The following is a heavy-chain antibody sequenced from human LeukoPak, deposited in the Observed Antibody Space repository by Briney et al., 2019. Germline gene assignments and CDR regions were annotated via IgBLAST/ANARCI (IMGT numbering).Heavy chain of an antibody. CDR1: GGTFISYA. CDR3: ATHLGYCSGGSCYLGGGAFDI. D-gene: IGHD2-15*01. CDR2: FDPEDGET. V-gene: IGHV1-24*01. Sequence: ASVKVSCKASGGTFISYAISWVPQAPGKGLEWMGGFDPEDGETIYAQKFQGRVTMTEDTSTDTAYMELSSLRSEDTAVYYCATHLGYCSGGSCYLGGGAFDIWGQGTMVTVSS. J-gene: IGHJ3*02.